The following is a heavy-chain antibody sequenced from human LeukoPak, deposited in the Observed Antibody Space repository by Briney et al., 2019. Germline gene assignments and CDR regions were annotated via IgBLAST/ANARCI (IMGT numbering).Heavy chain of an antibody. Sequence: SETLSLTCAVSGGSISSGGYSWSWIRQPPGKGLEWIGYIYHSGSTYYNPSLKSRVTISVDRSKNQFSLKLSSVTAADTAVYYCASGYYYDSSGYYAFDMWGQGTMVTVSS. CDR2: IYHSGST. CDR1: GGSISSGGYS. V-gene: IGHV4-30-2*01. CDR3: ASGYYYDSSGYYAFDM. D-gene: IGHD3-22*01. J-gene: IGHJ3*02.